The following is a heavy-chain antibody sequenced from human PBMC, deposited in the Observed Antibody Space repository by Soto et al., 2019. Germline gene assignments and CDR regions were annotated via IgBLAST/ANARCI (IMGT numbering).Heavy chain of an antibody. D-gene: IGHD3-22*01. Sequence: PGGSLRLSCAASGFTFSDYYMRWIRQASGKGLEWVSYISSRGSSIYYADSVKGRFTISRDNAKNSLYLQMNSLRAEDTAVYYCARDRRHYYDSRGYYYQGPNWFDPWGQGTLVTVSS. CDR3: ARDRRHYYDSRGYYYQGPNWFDP. CDR2: ISSRGSSI. J-gene: IGHJ5*02. V-gene: IGHV3-11*04. CDR1: GFTFSDYY.